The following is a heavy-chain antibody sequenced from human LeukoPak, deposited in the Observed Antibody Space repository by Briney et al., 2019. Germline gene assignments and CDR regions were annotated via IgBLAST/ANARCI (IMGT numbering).Heavy chain of an antibody. Sequence: GSLRLSCAASGFTFSDYYMSWIRQAPGKGLEWVSYISSSGSTIYYADSVKGRFTISRDNAKNSLYLRMNSLRAEDTAVYYCASESSDSSAGPIDYWGQGTLVTVSS. D-gene: IGHD3-22*01. CDR2: ISSSGSTI. CDR3: ASESSDSSAGPIDY. V-gene: IGHV3-11*01. CDR1: GFTFSDYY. J-gene: IGHJ4*02.